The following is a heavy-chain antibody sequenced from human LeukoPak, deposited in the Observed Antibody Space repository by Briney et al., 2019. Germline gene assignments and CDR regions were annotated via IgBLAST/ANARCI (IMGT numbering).Heavy chain of an antibody. D-gene: IGHD6-19*01. V-gene: IGHV3-23*01. Sequence: PGGSLRLSCAASAFTFSRFAMSWVRQAPGKGLQWVSGISGSGGSTDYADSVKGRFTISRDNSRNTLYLQMNSVRGDDTAIYYCAKDRGQAVASSKVGFDYWGQGTLVTVSS. CDR1: AFTFSRFA. J-gene: IGHJ4*02. CDR2: ISGSGGST. CDR3: AKDRGQAVASSKVGFDY.